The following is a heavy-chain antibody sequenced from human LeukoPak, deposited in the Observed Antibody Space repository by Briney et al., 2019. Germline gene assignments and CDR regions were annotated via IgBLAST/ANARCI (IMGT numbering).Heavy chain of an antibody. CDR1: GFKLSDQY. Sequence: PGGSLRLSCAASGFKLSDQYIDWVRQAPGKGLEWVGRSRNKASSYTTEYAASVEGRFTISRDVSESSLYLQMNSLRTEDTDVYYCGRIAINENNGMDVWGQGTTVTVSS. CDR2: SRNKASSYTT. J-gene: IGHJ6*02. V-gene: IGHV3-72*01. CDR3: GRIAINENNGMDV. D-gene: IGHD1/OR15-1a*01.